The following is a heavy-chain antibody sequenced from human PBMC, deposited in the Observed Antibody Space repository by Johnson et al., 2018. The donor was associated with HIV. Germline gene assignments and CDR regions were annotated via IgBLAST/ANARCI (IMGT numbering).Heavy chain of an antibody. CDR1: RFTFNDHG. CDR2: INWNGGNT. Sequence: VQLVESGGGVVQPGRSLRLSCAASRFTFNDHGMSWVRQVTGKGLEWVSGINWNGGNTGYVDSVKGRFTISRDNAKNSLFLQMNSLRVEDTALYYCARDVIVGGGGGDCYSTHWGQGTMVTVSS. J-gene: IGHJ3*01. V-gene: IGHV3-20*04. CDR3: ARDVIVGGGGGDCYSTH. D-gene: IGHD2-21*02.